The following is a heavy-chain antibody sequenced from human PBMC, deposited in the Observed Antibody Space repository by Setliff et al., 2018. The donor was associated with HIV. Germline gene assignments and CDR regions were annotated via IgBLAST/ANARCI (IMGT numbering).Heavy chain of an antibody. V-gene: IGHV3-53*01. CDR3: ASTDTSNYDAFDI. Sequence: HPGGSLRLSCAASGFTVSSNYMSWVRQAPGKGLEWFSTLYSAGTSYFAGSVAGRFTISRDTSKNTLYLQMNSLRAEDTAIYYCASTDTSNYDAFDIWGPGTMVTVSS. CDR2: LYSAGTS. D-gene: IGHD4-4*01. CDR1: GFTVSSNY. J-gene: IGHJ3*02.